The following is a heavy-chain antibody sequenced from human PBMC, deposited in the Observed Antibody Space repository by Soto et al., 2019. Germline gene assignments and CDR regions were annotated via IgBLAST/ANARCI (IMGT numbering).Heavy chain of an antibody. CDR2: VGSAGDT. CDR1: GFILSDYD. Sequence: GGSLRLSCAASGFILSDYDIHWVRQASGKGLEWVSGVGSAGDTYYEYSVKGRFTISRDNAKNSLYLQMNSLRVGDTAVYYCTRKIPTSGMSVWRQGITVTVSS. V-gene: IGHV3-13*01. CDR3: TRKIPTSGMSV. D-gene: IGHD3-3*01. J-gene: IGHJ6*02.